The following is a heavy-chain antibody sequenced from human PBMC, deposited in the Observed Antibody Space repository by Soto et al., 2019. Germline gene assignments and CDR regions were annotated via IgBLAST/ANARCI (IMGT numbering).Heavy chain of an antibody. CDR1: GYTFTSYA. CDR2: INTGNGNT. V-gene: IGHV1-3*04. J-gene: IGHJ5*02. Sequence: ASVKVSCKASGYTFTSYAMHWVRQAPGQRLEWMGWINTGNGNTKYSQKFQGRVTITRDTSASTAYMELSSLRSEDTAVYYCARDPLYCSGGSCYTWFDPWGQGTLVTVSS. D-gene: IGHD2-15*01. CDR3: ARDPLYCSGGSCYTWFDP.